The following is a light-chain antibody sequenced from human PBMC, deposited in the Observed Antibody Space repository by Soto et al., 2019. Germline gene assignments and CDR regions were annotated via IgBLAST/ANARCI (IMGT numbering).Light chain of an antibody. J-gene: IGLJ1*01. CDR1: SSDVGGYNS. CDR2: EVT. Sequence: QSALTQPASVSGSPGQSITISCTGTSSDVGGYNSVSWYQQHPGNAPKLIIYEVTHRPSGVSNRFSGSQSANTASLTISGLQAEDEADYYCCSFTTSTTDVFGTGTKVTVL. CDR3: CSFTTSTTDV. V-gene: IGLV2-14*01.